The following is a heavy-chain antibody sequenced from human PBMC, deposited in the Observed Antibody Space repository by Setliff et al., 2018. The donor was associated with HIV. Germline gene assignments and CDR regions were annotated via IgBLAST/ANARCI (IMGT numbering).Heavy chain of an antibody. Sequence: PGGSLRLSCAASGFIFSDYSMNWVRQAPGKGLEWISYISSSGSTTYYADSVKGRFTISRDNAKNSLHLQMNSLRVEDTAVYYCVRPPDVMTKVTKANCWGRGTLVTVSS. V-gene: IGHV3-48*01. CDR2: ISSSGSTT. J-gene: IGHJ2*01. D-gene: IGHD4-17*01. CDR3: VRPPDVMTKVTKANC. CDR1: GFIFSDYS.